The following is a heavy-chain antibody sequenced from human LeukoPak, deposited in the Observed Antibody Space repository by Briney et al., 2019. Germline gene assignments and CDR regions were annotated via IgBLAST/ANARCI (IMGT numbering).Heavy chain of an antibody. D-gene: IGHD2-2*01. V-gene: IGHV1-8*01. J-gene: IGHJ6*03. CDR3: ARGKYQLPDYYYYYMDV. Sequence: ASVKVSCKASGYTFTSYDINWVRQATGQGLEWMGWMNPNSGNTGYAQKFQGRVTMTRNTSISTAYMELSSLRSEDTAVYYCARGKYQLPDYYYYYMDVWGKGTTVTVSS. CDR1: GYTFTSYD. CDR2: MNPNSGNT.